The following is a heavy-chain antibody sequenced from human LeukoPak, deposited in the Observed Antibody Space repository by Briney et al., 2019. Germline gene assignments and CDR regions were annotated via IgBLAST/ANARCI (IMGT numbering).Heavy chain of an antibody. Sequence: SVKVSCKASGGTFSSYAISWVRQAPGQGLEWMGGIIPIFGTANYAQKFQGRVTITADESTSTAYMKLSSLRSEDTAVYYYARSRHMGLPDYWGQGTLVTVSS. D-gene: IGHD2-21*01. J-gene: IGHJ4*02. CDR2: IIPIFGTA. V-gene: IGHV1-69*13. CDR1: GGTFSSYA. CDR3: ARSRHMGLPDY.